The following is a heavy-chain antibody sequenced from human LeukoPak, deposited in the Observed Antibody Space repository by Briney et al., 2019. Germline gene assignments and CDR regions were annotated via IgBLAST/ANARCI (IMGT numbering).Heavy chain of an antibody. V-gene: IGHV4-59*03. D-gene: IGHD4-11*01. Sequence: SETLSLTCTVSGVSISTSCWSWIRQSPGRGLEWVGYRCDDGRDLYNPSLRSRVSRVTISVDASEKQFSLSLRSVTAAVTAMYYCARTTRVTPDGRAKYFEDWGQGTLVIVSS. J-gene: IGHJ1*01. CDR2: RCDDGRD. CDR1: GVSISTSC. CDR3: ARTTRVTPDGRAKYFED.